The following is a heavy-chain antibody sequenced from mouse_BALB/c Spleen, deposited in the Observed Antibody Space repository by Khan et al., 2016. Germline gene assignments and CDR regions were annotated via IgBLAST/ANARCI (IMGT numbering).Heavy chain of an antibody. CDR3: ARYLYYSYRYALDC. CDR1: GYSITSDYA. J-gene: IGHJ4*01. D-gene: IGHD2-12*01. V-gene: IGHV3-2*02. CDR2: ISSTGGT. Sequence: EVQLQESGPGLVKPSQSLSLTCTVTGYSITSDYAWNWIRQFPGNKLEWMGYISSTGGTSYNPSLKSRISIPRDPSKNQFFLQLKSVTAEDTATYYCARYLYYSYRYALDCWGRGTLVTVSS.